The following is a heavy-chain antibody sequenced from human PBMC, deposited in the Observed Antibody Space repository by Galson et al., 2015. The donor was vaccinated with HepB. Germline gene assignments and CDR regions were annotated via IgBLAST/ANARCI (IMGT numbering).Heavy chain of an antibody. D-gene: IGHD5-18*01. CDR1: GFTFSSYW. CDR3: ATYSWSGRKYDAFDI. V-gene: IGHV3-7*03. Sequence: SLRLSCAASGFTFSSYWMSWVRQAPGKGLEWVANINQYGSEKYYVDSMKGRFTISRDNARNSLYLQMNSLRVVDTAVYYCATYSWSGRKYDAFDIWGQGTMVTVSS. CDR2: INQYGSEK. J-gene: IGHJ3*02.